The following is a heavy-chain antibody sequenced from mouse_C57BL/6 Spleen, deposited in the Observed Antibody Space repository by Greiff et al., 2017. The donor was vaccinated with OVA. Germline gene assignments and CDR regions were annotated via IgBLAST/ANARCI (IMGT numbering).Heavy chain of an antibody. CDR2: IYPGDGDT. V-gene: IGHV1-82*01. D-gene: IGHD2-4*01. CDR3: ARGLRFYFDY. Sequence: VKLMESGPELVKPGASVKISCKASGYAFSSSWMNWVKQRPGKGLEWIGRIYPGDGDTNYNGKFKGKATLTADKSSSTAYMQLSSLTSEDSAVYFCARGLRFYFDYWGQGTTLTVSS. J-gene: IGHJ2*01. CDR1: GYAFSSSW.